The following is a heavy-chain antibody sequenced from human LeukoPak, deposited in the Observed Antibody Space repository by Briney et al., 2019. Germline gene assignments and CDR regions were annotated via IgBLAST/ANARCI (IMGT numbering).Heavy chain of an antibody. Sequence: GGSLRLSCAASGFTFSRYGMHWVRQAPGKGLEWVAFIRYDGSNKYYADSVKGRFTISRDNSKNTLYPQMNSLRAEDTAVYYCAKDGREYSGYDLYYFDYWGQGTLVTVSS. CDR2: IRYDGSNK. D-gene: IGHD5-12*01. V-gene: IGHV3-30*02. J-gene: IGHJ4*02. CDR3: AKDGREYSGYDLYYFDY. CDR1: GFTFSRYG.